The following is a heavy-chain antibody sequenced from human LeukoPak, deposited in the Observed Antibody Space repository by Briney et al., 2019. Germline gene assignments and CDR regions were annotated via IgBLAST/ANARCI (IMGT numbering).Heavy chain of an antibody. J-gene: IGHJ4*02. Sequence: GGSLRLSCAASGFTFSSYTMNWVCQAPGKGLEWVSSISGSSRHKYYADSVKGRFTISRDNAKNSLYLQMNSLRVEDTAVYYCARTANFAAGYYIDYWGQGTLVTVSS. CDR1: GFTFSSYT. D-gene: IGHD6-13*01. CDR3: ARTANFAAGYYIDY. V-gene: IGHV3-21*01. CDR2: ISGSSRHK.